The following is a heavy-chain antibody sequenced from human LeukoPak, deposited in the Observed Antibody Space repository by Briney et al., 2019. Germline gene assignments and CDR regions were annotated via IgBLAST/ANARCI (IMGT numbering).Heavy chain of an antibody. D-gene: IGHD5-12*01. CDR2: ISSSSSYI. CDR3: ARDLGGGYVSGY. CDR1: GFTFSSYS. J-gene: IGHJ4*02. Sequence: GGSLRLSCAASGFTFSSYSMNWVRQAPGKGLEWVSSISSSSSYIYYADSVKGRFTISRDNAKNSLYLQMNSLRAEDTAVYYCARDLGGGYVSGYWGQGTLVTVSS. V-gene: IGHV3-21*01.